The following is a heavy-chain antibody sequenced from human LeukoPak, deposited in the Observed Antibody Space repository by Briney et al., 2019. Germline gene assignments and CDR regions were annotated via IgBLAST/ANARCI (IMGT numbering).Heavy chain of an antibody. J-gene: IGHJ4*02. Sequence: SVKVSCKASGGTFSSYAISWVRQAPGQGLEWMGGIIPIFGTANYAQKFQGRGTITTDESTSTAYMELSSLRSEDTAVYYCARAVPQYSSSWYGPFDYWGQGTLVTVSS. CDR3: ARAVPQYSSSWYGPFDY. CDR2: IIPIFGTA. V-gene: IGHV1-69*05. D-gene: IGHD6-13*01. CDR1: GGTFSSYA.